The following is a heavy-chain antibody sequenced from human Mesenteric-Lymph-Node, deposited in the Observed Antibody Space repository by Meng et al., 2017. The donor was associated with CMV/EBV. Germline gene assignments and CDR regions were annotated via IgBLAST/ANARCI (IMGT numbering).Heavy chain of an antibody. J-gene: IGHJ4*02. CDR2: ISYDGSNK. CDR1: GFTFSSYA. Sequence: GESLKISCAASGFTFSSYAMHWVRQAPGKGLEWVAVISYDGSNKYYADSVKGRFTISRDNSKNTLYLQMNSLRAEDTAVYYCARERGYSYGNFDYWGQGTLVTVSS. CDR3: ARERGYSYGNFDY. V-gene: IGHV3-30-3*01. D-gene: IGHD5-18*01.